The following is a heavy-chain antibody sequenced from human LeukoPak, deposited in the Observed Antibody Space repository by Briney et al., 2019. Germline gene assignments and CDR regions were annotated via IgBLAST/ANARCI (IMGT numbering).Heavy chain of an antibody. CDR2: VRSEANSYAT. CDR1: GFTFSGSG. D-gene: IGHD3-22*01. J-gene: IGHJ4*02. V-gene: IGHV3-73*01. Sequence: GGSLKLSCAASGFTFSGSGMHWVRQASGKWLEWVGRVRSEANSYATAYAASVKGRFTISRDDSKNTAYLQMNSLKAEDTAVYYCTLTYYYDSSGYHPFDYWGQGTLVTVSS. CDR3: TLTYYYDSSGYHPFDY.